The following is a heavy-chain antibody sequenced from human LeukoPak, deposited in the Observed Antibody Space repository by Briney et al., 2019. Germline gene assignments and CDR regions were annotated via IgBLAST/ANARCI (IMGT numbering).Heavy chain of an antibody. CDR1: GFTFSNYG. Sequence: PGGSLRLSCAASGFTFSNYGIHWVRQAPGKGLEWVAVIWYDGSNKYYADSVKGRFTISRDNSKNTLYLQMNSLRAEDTAVYYCARHRVGGLGGMGYWGQGTLVTVSS. V-gene: IGHV3-33*01. D-gene: IGHD1-26*01. CDR3: ARHRVGGLGGMGY. CDR2: IWYDGSNK. J-gene: IGHJ4*02.